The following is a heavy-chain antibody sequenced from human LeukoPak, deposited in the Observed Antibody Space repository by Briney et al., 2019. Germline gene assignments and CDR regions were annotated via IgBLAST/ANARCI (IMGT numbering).Heavy chain of an antibody. V-gene: IGHV3-53*01. J-gene: IGHJ4*02. CDR1: GFTVSSNY. Sequence: EPGGSLRLSCAASGFTVSSNYMSWVRQAPGKGLEWVSVIYSGGSTYYADSVKGRFTISRDNSKNTLYFQMNSLRAEDTAVYYCARDRGGYYFDYRGQGTLVTVSS. D-gene: IGHD3-16*01. CDR2: IYSGGST. CDR3: ARDRGGYYFDY.